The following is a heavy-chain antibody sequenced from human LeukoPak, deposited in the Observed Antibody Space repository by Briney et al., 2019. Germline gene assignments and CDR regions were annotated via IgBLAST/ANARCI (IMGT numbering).Heavy chain of an antibody. J-gene: IGHJ3*01. D-gene: IGHD1-26*01. CDR2: VYFNGDT. Sequence: SETLSLTCTYSGDSISSPSYHWHWIRQSPGRGLEWVASVYFNGDTYYIPSLKSRVTISVDTSKNQFYVKLSSVTAADTATYYCARESNSHRGSYVGASHLWGQGTMVTVSP. V-gene: IGHV4-39*07. CDR1: GDSISSPSYH. CDR3: ARESNSHRGSYVGASHL.